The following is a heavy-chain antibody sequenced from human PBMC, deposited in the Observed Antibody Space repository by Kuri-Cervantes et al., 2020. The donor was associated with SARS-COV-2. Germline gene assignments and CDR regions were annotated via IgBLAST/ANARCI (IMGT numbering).Heavy chain of an antibody. D-gene: IGHD3-22*01. CDR1: GFTFSSYD. CDR3: ARDGQYYYDSSGYYSDWYFDL. CDR2: IGTAGDT. V-gene: IGHV3-13*04. J-gene: IGHJ2*01. Sequence: GESLKISCAASGFTFSSYDMHWVRQATVKGLEWVSAIGTAGDTYYPGSVKGRFTISRENAKNSLYLQMNSLRAGDTAVYYCARDGQYYYDSSGYYSDWYFDLWGRGTLVTVSS.